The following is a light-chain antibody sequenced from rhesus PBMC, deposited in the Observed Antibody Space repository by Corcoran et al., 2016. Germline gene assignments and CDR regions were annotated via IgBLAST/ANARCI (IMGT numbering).Light chain of an antibody. CDR2: KAS. V-gene: IGKV1-22*01. CDR3: QQYSNRPYS. Sequence: DIQMTQSPSSLSVSVGDTVTITCRASQGISSWLAWYQQKPGKAPNLLIYKASTLQCGVPSRFSGSGSGTDFTLTISSLQSEDFAIYYCQQYSNRPYSFGQGTKVEIK. CDR1: QGISSW. J-gene: IGKJ2*01.